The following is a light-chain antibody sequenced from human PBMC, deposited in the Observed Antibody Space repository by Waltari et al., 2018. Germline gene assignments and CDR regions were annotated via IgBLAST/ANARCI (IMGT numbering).Light chain of an antibody. CDR1: QSINSW. Sequence: DIQMTQFPSTLSASVGDRLTITCRASQSINSWLAWYQQKPGKAPKLLIYKASSLESGVPSRFSGSGSGTEFTLTISSLQSEDFALYYCQQYHNWPYTFGQGTKLEIK. CDR2: KAS. V-gene: IGKV1-5*03. CDR3: QQYHNWPYT. J-gene: IGKJ2*01.